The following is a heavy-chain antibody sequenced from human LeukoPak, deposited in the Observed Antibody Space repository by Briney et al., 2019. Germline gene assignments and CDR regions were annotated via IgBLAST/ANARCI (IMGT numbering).Heavy chain of an antibody. CDR1: GFTFSNYG. J-gene: IGHJ4*02. CDR3: AREAVAGGLNLNYFDY. D-gene: IGHD6-19*01. V-gene: IGHV3-74*01. CDR2: IKSDGSDT. Sequence: GGSLRLSCAASGFTFSNYGMNWVRQAPGKGLVWVSRIKSDGSDTTYADSVKGRFTISRDNARNTLYLQMNSLRAEDTAVYYCAREAVAGGLNLNYFDYWGQGTLVTVSS.